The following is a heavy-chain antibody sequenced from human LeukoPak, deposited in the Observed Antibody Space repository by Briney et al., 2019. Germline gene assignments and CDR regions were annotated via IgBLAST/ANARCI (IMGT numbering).Heavy chain of an antibody. Sequence: GSSVKVSCKASGGTFNNCTINWVRQAPGQVRQAPGQGLEWMGGIIPVFGTTNYAQKFQDRVTIIADESTSTAYMELSSLTSEDTAVYYCVSSSCDTRYDSSGYYPGLFDYWGQGTLVTVSS. CDR3: VSSSCDTRYDSSGYYPGLFDY. J-gene: IGHJ4*02. CDR1: GGTFNNCT. CDR2: IIPVFGTT. D-gene: IGHD3-22*01. V-gene: IGHV1-69*01.